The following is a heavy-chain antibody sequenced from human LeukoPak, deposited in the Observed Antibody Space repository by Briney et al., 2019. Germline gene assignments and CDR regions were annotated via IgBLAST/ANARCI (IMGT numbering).Heavy chain of an antibody. Sequence: PGGSLRLSCAASGFTFSSYAMHWVRQAPGKGLEWVAVISYDGSNKYYADSVKGRFTISRDNSKNTLYLQMNSLRAEDTAVYHCARDALAYCGGDCYSYYFDYWGQGTLVTVSS. CDR3: ARDALAYCGGDCYSYYFDY. V-gene: IGHV3-30-3*01. CDR1: GFTFSSYA. CDR2: ISYDGSNK. D-gene: IGHD2-21*02. J-gene: IGHJ4*02.